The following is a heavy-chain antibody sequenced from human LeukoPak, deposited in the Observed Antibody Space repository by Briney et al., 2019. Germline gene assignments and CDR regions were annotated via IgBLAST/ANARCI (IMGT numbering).Heavy chain of an antibody. CDR1: GGTFSSYA. CDR3: AREFSTTGGNAFDI. Sequence: AVKVSCKASGGTFSSYAISWVRQAPGQGLEWMGGIIPIFGTENYAQKFQGRVTITADESTSTAYMELSSLRSEDTAVYYCAREFSTTGGNAFDIWGQGTMVTVSS. J-gene: IGHJ3*02. CDR2: IIPIFGTE. V-gene: IGHV1-69*13. D-gene: IGHD1-26*01.